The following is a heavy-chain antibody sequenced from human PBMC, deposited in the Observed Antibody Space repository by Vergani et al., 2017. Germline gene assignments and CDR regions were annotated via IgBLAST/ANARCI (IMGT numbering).Heavy chain of an antibody. CDR2: IYYSGST. CDR1: GGSISSGGYY. J-gene: IGHJ1*01. CDR3: ATRRSGSSSVYFQH. D-gene: IGHD6-6*01. Sequence: QVQLQQWGPGLVKPSQTLSLTCTVSGGSISSGGYYWSWIRQHPGKGLEWIGYIYYSGSTYYNPSLKSRVTISVDTSKNQFSLKLSSVTAADTAVYYCATRRSGSSSVYFQHWGQGTLVTVSS. V-gene: IGHV4-31*03.